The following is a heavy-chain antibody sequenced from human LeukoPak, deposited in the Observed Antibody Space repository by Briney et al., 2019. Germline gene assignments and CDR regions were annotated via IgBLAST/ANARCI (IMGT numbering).Heavy chain of an antibody. CDR2: ISSSSSYI. Sequence: GGSLRLSCAASGFTFSSYSMNWVRQAPGKGLEWVSSISSSSSYIYYADSVKGRFTISRGNAKNSLYLQMNSLRAEDTAVYYCARAGKKAGGKDYRGQGTLVTVSS. V-gene: IGHV3-21*01. J-gene: IGHJ4*02. CDR1: GFTFSSYS. CDR3: ARAGKKAGGKDY. D-gene: IGHD4-23*01.